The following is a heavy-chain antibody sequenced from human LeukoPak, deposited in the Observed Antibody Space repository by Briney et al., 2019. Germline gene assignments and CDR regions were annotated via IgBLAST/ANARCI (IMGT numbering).Heavy chain of an antibody. CDR2: IKEDGSEK. CDR1: GFTFSTHW. CDR3: AELGITMIGGV. J-gene: IGHJ6*04. D-gene: IGHD3-10*02. Sequence: GGSLRLSCAASGFTFSTHWMSWFRQTPGKGLERLGNIKEDGSEKYYLDSVRGRFTISRDNAKNSLYLQMNSLRAEDTAVYYCAELGITMIGGVWGKGTTVTISS. V-gene: IGHV3-7*01.